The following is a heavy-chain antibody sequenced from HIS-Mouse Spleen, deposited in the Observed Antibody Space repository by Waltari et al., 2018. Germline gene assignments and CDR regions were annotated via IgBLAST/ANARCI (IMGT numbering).Heavy chain of an antibody. CDR2: IYYSGST. CDR3: AREIPYSSSWYDWYFDL. J-gene: IGHJ2*01. Sequence: QLQLQESGPGLVKPSETLSLTCTVSVGSISSSIYYCGWIRQPPGKGLEWIGSIYYSGSTYYNPSLKSRVTISVDTSKNQFSLKLSSVTAADTAVYYCAREIPYSSSWYDWYFDLWGRGTLVTVSS. CDR1: VGSISSSIYY. V-gene: IGHV4-39*07. D-gene: IGHD6-13*01.